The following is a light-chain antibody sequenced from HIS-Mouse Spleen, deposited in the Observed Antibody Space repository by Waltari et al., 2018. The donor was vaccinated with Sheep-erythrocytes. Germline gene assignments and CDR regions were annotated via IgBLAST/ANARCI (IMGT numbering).Light chain of an antibody. CDR2: DVS. Sequence: HSALTLPRAVSGSPGQSVTLPCTGTSRDVGGSYHFSRFQQHPSKAPKLMIYDVSKRPSGVPDRFSGSKSGNTASLTISGLQAEDEADYYCCSYAGSYNHVFATGTKVTVL. CDR1: SRDVGGSYH. J-gene: IGLJ1*01. CDR3: CSYAGSYNHV. V-gene: IGLV2-11*01.